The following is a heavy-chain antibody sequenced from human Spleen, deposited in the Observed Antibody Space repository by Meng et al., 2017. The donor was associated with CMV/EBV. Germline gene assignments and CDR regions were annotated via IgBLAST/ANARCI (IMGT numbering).Heavy chain of an antibody. V-gene: IGHV3-15*01. CDR3: TTVNY. D-gene: IGHD3-10*01. Sequence: GESLKISCAASGFPFNNAWMSWVRQAPGKGLEWVGRIKREVDGGTTVYAAPVKGRFTISRDDTKNILFLQMTNLKTDDTGFYYCTTVNYWGQGTPVTVSS. CDR2: IKREVDGGTT. J-gene: IGHJ4*02. CDR1: GFPFNNAW.